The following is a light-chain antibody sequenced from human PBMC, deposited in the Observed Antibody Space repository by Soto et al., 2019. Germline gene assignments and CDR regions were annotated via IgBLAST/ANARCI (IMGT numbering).Light chain of an antibody. CDR1: SGHSSNV. CDR2: LTSDGSH. V-gene: IGLV4-69*01. Sequence: QAVVTQSPSASASLGASVKLTCTLSSGHSSNVIAWHQQQSEKGPRYLMMLTSDGSHNKGDGIPDRFSGSSSGAERYLTISSLQAEDDADYYCQTWGATGIRVFGGGTQLTVL. J-gene: IGLJ3*02. CDR3: QTWGATGIRV.